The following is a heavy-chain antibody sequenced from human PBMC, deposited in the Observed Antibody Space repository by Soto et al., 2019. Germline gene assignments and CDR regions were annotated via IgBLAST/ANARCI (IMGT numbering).Heavy chain of an antibody. V-gene: IGHV3-48*01. CDR1: GFTFSSYN. J-gene: IGHJ4*02. CDR2: ISSSSSTI. D-gene: IGHD4-17*01. Sequence: LRLSCAASGFTFSSYNMNWVRQAPGKGLEWVSYISSSSSTIYYADSVKGRFTISRDNAKNTLYLQMNSLRAEDTAVYYCARDPRPYGGNSPIDYWGQGTLVPVSS. CDR3: ARDPRPYGGNSPIDY.